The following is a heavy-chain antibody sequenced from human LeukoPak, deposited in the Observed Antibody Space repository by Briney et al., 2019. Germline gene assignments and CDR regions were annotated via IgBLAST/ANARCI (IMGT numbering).Heavy chain of an antibody. CDR1: GFTFRNYA. V-gene: IGHV3-23*01. J-gene: IGHJ4*02. Sequence: PGGSLRLSCAASGFTFRNYAMRWVRQAPGKGLEWVSAISGSGDSTYYADSVRGRFTISRDNSKNTLYLQMNSLRAEDTAVYYCARAPGSYCFDYWGQGTLVTVSS. D-gene: IGHD3-10*01. CDR2: ISGSGDST. CDR3: ARAPGSYCFDY.